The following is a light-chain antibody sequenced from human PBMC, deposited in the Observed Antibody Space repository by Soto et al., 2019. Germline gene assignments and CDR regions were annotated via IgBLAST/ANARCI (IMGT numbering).Light chain of an antibody. J-gene: IGKJ4*01. Sequence: DIVMTQSPATLSVAPGERVTFSCRASQGVSRKLAWYQHKPGQAPRLLISGASTGATGIPARFSGSGSGTEFTLTISSLQSEDCAYYYCQQYHTWPITFGGGTKVDIK. CDR2: GAS. CDR1: QGVSRK. V-gene: IGKV3-15*01. CDR3: QQYHTWPIT.